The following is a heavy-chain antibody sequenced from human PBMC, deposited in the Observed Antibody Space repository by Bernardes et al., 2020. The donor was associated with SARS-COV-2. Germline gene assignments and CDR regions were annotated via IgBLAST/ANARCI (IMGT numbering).Heavy chain of an antibody. Sequence: ASVKVSCKASGYTFTSYGISWVRQAPGQGLEWMGWISAYNGNTNYAQKLQGRVTMTTDTSTRTAYMELRSLRSDDTAVYYCARGSLYDFWSGYSGGWFDPWGQGTLVTVSS. CDR2: ISAYNGNT. CDR1: GYTFTSYG. CDR3: ARGSLYDFWSGYSGGWFDP. J-gene: IGHJ5*02. D-gene: IGHD3-3*01. V-gene: IGHV1-18*04.